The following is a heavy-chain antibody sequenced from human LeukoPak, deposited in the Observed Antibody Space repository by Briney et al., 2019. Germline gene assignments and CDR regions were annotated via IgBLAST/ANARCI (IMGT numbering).Heavy chain of an antibody. Sequence: GASVKVSCKASGYTFTSYGISWVRQAPGQGLEWMGWMNPNSGNTGYAQKFQGRVTMTRNTSISTAYMELSSLGSEDTAVYYCARALYGSPQYWFDPWGQGTLVTVSS. D-gene: IGHD3-10*01. CDR1: GYTFTSYG. J-gene: IGHJ5*02. CDR3: ARALYGSPQYWFDP. V-gene: IGHV1-8*02. CDR2: MNPNSGNT.